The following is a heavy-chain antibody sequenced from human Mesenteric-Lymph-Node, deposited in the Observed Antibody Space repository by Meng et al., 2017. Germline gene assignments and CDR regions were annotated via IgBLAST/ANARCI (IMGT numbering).Heavy chain of an antibody. D-gene: IGHD6-19*01. V-gene: IGHV3-33*01. CDR2: IWYDGKSE. J-gene: IGHJ4*02. CDR1: GFTFSSYT. Sequence: GESLKISCGASGFTFSSYTMHWVRQAPGKGLEWLAVIWYDGKSEYYADSVKGRFSISRDNSKNTLYLQMNSLRAEDTAVYYCARGRAGSGWHYFDNWGQGTLVTVSS. CDR3: ARGRAGSGWHYFDN.